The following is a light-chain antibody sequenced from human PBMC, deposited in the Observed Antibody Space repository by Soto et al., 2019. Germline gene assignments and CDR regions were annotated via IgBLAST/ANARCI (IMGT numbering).Light chain of an antibody. J-gene: IGKJ1*01. CDR3: QKYNSAPWT. V-gene: IGKV1-33*01. CDR2: DAS. Sequence: IQMTQSPSSLSASIGDRVTITCHASHDIRNSLNWYQQTPGKPPKLLISDASNLEAGVPSRFSGSGFGTDFSFTIISLQPEDFATYYCQKYNSAPWTFGQGTKVDIK. CDR1: HDIRNS.